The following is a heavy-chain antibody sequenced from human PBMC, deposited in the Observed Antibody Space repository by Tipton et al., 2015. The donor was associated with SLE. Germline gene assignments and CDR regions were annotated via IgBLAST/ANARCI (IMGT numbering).Heavy chain of an antibody. J-gene: IGHJ6*03. CDR3: GSLRERGRDYYYCMDV. V-gene: IGHV3-23*01. Sequence: ALRLSCAASGFTFSSYAMSWVRQAPGKGLEWVSAISGSGGSTYYADSVKGRFTISRDNSKNTLYLQMNSLRAGDTAVYYCGSLRERGRDYYYCMDVWGKGTTVTVSS. CDR2: ISGSGGST. CDR1: GFTFSSYA.